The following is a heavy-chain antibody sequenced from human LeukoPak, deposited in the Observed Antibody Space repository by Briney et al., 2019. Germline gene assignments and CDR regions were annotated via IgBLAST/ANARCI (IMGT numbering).Heavy chain of an antibody. Sequence: SVKVSCKASGGTFSSYAISWVRQAPGQGLEWMGGIIPIFGTANYAQKFQGRVTITADESTSTAYMELSSLRSEDTAAYYCARDDRRPDGYCSSTSCSTSYYYYGMDVWGQGTTVTVSS. D-gene: IGHD2-2*02. CDR2: IIPIFGTA. CDR1: GGTFSSYA. V-gene: IGHV1-69*13. CDR3: ARDDRRPDGYCSSTSCSTSYYYYGMDV. J-gene: IGHJ6*02.